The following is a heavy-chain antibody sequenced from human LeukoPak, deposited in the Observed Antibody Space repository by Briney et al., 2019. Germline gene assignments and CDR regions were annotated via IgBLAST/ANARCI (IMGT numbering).Heavy chain of an antibody. Sequence: ASVKVSCKASGYTFTGYYIHWVRQALGQGLEWMGWINPNSGDTNYAQKFQGRVTMTRDTSTSTVYMELSSLRSEDTAVYYCASERSERGYFDYWGQGTLVTVSS. D-gene: IGHD1-1*01. CDR3: ASERSERGYFDY. CDR1: GYTFTGYY. V-gene: IGHV1-2*02. CDR2: INPNSGDT. J-gene: IGHJ4*02.